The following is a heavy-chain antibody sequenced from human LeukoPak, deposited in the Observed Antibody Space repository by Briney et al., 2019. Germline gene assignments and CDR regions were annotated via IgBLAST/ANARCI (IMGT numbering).Heavy chain of an antibody. CDR2: INSDGSST. D-gene: IGHD5-18*01. CDR1: GFSFNNYG. Sequence: GGSLRLSCAASGFSFNNYGMHWVRQAPGKGLVWVSRINSDGSSTSYADSVKGRFTISRDNAKNTLYLQMNSLRAEDTAVYYCAKAGRYSYGYVFDYWGQGTLVTVSS. J-gene: IGHJ4*02. V-gene: IGHV3-74*01. CDR3: AKAGRYSYGYVFDY.